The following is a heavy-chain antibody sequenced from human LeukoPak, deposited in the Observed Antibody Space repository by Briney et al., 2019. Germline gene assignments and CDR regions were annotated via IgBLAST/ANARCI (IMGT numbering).Heavy chain of an antibody. D-gene: IGHD2-8*01. Sequence: GGSLRLSCTASGFTFGDYAMSWFRQAPGKGLEWVGFIRSKAYGGTTEYAASVKGRFTISRDDSKSIAYLQMNSLKTEGTAVYYCTRGYCTNGVCYKGVFDYWGQGTLVTVSS. CDR1: GFTFGDYA. V-gene: IGHV3-49*03. CDR2: IRSKAYGGTT. CDR3: TRGYCTNGVCYKGVFDY. J-gene: IGHJ4*02.